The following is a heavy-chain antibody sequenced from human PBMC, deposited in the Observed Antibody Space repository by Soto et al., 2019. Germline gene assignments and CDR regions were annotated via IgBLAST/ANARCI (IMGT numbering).Heavy chain of an antibody. D-gene: IGHD2-21*02. V-gene: IGHV5-51*01. CDR3: ARLATVVTPYYFDF. CDR1: GYTFNTYW. Sequence: GESLKISFKGSGYTFNTYWIDWVRQMPGKGLEWMGIIYPGDYETRYSPSFQGHVTISVDKSLNTAYLQWTSLEASDTAMYYCARLATVVTPYYFDFWGQGTLVTVSS. CDR2: IYPGDYET. J-gene: IGHJ4*02.